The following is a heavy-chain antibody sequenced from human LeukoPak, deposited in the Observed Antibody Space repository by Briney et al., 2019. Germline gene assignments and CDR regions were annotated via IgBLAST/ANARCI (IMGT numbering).Heavy chain of an antibody. CDR2: IYSGGST. CDR3: ARQGGYVGDY. CDR1: GFTFSSYW. Sequence: PGGSLRLSCAASGFTFSSYWMSWVRQAPGKGLEWVSVIYSGGSTYYADSVKGRFTISRDNSKNTLYLQMNSLRAKDTAVYYCARQGGYVGDYWGQGTLVTVSS. V-gene: IGHV3-66*04. D-gene: IGHD5-12*01. J-gene: IGHJ4*02.